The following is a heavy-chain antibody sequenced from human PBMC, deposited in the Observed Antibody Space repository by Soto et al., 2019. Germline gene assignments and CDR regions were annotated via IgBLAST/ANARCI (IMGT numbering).Heavy chain of an antibody. J-gene: IGHJ5*02. CDR1: GGSISMSDYY. CDR2: INYRGTS. Sequence: SETLSLTCSVSGGSISMSDYYWGWIRQPPGEGLEWLGNINYRGTSYHNPSLKSRVTISVDTSKNQFSLTLTSVTAADTAVYYCARVPDRWGQGTLVTVS. V-gene: IGHV4-39*07. CDR3: ARVPDR. D-gene: IGHD2-2*01.